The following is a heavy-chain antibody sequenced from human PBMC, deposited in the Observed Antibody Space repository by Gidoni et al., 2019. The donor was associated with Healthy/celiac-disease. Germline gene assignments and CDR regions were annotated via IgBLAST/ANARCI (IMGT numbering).Heavy chain of an antibody. D-gene: IGHD2-15*01. V-gene: IGHV3-9*01. Sequence: EVQLVESGGGLVQPGRSLRLSCAASGFTFDDYAMHWVRQAPGKGLEWVSGISWNSGSIGYADSVKGRFTISRDNAKNSLYLQMNSLRAEDTALYYCAKAQLGYCSGGSCYSHFDYWGQGTLVTVSS. J-gene: IGHJ4*02. CDR1: GFTFDDYA. CDR3: AKAQLGYCSGGSCYSHFDY. CDR2: ISWNSGSI.